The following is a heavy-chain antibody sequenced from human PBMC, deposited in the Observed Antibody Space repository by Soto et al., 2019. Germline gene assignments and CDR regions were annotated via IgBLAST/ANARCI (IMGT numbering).Heavy chain of an antibody. J-gene: IGHJ3*01. CDR3: ANHGGFDF. V-gene: IGHV3-23*01. D-gene: IGHD4-17*01. Sequence: EGQLLQSGGGLVQPGESLRVSCAASGFTFSSSGMSWVRQAPGKGLEWVSSISVRGDYRYYADSVKGRFTISRDNFKNTLYLQMNSLTAEDTAVYYCANHGGFDFWGQGTMVAVSS. CDR1: GFTFSSSG. CDR2: ISVRGDYR.